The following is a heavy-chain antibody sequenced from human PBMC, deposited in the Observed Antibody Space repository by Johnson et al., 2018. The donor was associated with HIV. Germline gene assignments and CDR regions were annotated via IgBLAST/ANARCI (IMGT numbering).Heavy chain of an antibody. CDR2: IWYDGSNK. V-gene: IGHV3-30*18. CDR1: GFTFSIYG. J-gene: IGHJ3*02. CDR3: AKDFGSGWADAFDI. D-gene: IGHD6-19*01. Sequence: QVQLVESGGGVVQPGRSLRLSCAASGFTFSIYGMHWVRQAPGKGLEWVAVIWYDGSNKYYVDSVKGRFTISRDNSKNTVYLQMNSLRTEDSALYYCAKDFGSGWADAFDIWGQGTGVTISS.